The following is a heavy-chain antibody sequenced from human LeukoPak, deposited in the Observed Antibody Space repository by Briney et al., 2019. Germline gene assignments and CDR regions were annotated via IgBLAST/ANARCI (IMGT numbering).Heavy chain of an antibody. V-gene: IGHV3-23*01. CDR3: SRGGVVHDFHI. Sequence: GGSLRLSCAASGFTFSSYAMSWVRQAPGKGLEWISAINVSGGGTYYADSVKGRFSISRDNSKNTLYLQMNSLRAEDTAVYYCSRGGVVHDFHIWGKGTMVTVSS. D-gene: IGHD2-15*01. J-gene: IGHJ3*02. CDR1: GFTFSSYA. CDR2: INVSGGGT.